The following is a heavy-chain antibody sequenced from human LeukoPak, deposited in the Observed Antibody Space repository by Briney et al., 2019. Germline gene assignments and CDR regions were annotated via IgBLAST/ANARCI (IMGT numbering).Heavy chain of an antibody. J-gene: IGHJ4*02. V-gene: IGHV4-34*01. CDR3: ARGGRIAAAGTGYFDY. D-gene: IGHD6-13*01. CDR1: GGSFSVYY. Sequence: SETLSLTCAVYGGSFSVYYWSWIRQPPGKGLEWIGEINHSGSTNYNPSLKSRVTISVDTSKNQFSLKLSSVTAADTAVYYCARGGRIAAAGTGYFDYWGQGTLVTVSS. CDR2: INHSGST.